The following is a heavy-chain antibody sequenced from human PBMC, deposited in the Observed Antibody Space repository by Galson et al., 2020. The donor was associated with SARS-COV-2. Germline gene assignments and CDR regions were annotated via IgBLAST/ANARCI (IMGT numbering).Heavy chain of an antibody. CDR1: GGSFSGYY. V-gene: IGHV4-34*01. CDR3: ARDDIVVVPGSQVPLKYYYYYYMDV. Sequence: SETLSLTCAVYGGSFSGYYWSWIRQPPGKGLEWIGEINHSGSTNYNPSLKSRVTISVDTSKNQFSLKLSSVTAADTAVYYCARDDIVVVPGSQVPLKYYYYYYMDVWGKGTTVTVSS. D-gene: IGHD2-2*01. J-gene: IGHJ6*03. CDR2: INHSGST.